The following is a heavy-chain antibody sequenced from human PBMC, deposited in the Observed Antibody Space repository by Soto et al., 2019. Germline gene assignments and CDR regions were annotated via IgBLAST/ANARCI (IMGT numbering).Heavy chain of an antibody. CDR3: ARVRLLLAMDAFDI. Sequence: AASVKVSCKASGYTFTGYYMHWVRQAPGQGLEWMGWINPNSGGTNYAQKFQGRVTMTRDTSISTAYMELSRLRSDDTAVYYCARVRLLLAMDAFDIWGQGTMVTVSS. V-gene: IGHV1-2*02. CDR1: GYTFTGYY. D-gene: IGHD5-18*01. J-gene: IGHJ3*02. CDR2: INPNSGGT.